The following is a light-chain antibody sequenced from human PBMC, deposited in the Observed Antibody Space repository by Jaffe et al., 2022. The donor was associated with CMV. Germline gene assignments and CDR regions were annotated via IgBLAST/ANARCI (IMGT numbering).Light chain of an antibody. Sequence: QSVLTQPPSASGTPGQGVTISCSGSSSNIGSNYIYWYQQLPGRAPKPLIYRNNQRPSGVPDRFSASKSGTSASLAISGLRSEDEAHYYCAAWDDSLSGPVFGGGTKLSVL. V-gene: IGLV1-47*01. CDR1: SSNIGSNY. CDR3: AAWDDSLSGPV. CDR2: RNN. J-gene: IGLJ3*02.